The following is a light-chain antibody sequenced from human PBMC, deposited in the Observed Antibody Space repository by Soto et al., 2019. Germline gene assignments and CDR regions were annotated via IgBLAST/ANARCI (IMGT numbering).Light chain of an antibody. Sequence: DIQVTQSPATLSAFVGDRVTISCRSRQSIGTWLAWYQQKPGKAPKLLIYDASTLESGVPSRFSGSGSRTEFTLTISSLQPEDVATYYWHEYYSYTVRFDQGTRRELK. CDR1: QSIGTW. V-gene: IGKV1-5*01. CDR3: HEYYSYTVR. J-gene: IGKJ5*01. CDR2: DAS.